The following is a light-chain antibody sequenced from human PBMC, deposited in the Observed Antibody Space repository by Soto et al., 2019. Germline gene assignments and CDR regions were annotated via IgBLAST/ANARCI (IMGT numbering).Light chain of an antibody. CDR2: KAS. CDR1: QTISSW. CDR3: QHYTSYSRT. Sequence: DIQMTQSPSTLSGSVGDRVTIPCRASQTISSWLAWYQQKPGKAAKLLIYKASTLKSGVPSRFSGSGSGTEFTLAISSLQPDDFATYYCQHYTSYSRTFGQGTKVDIK. J-gene: IGKJ1*01. V-gene: IGKV1-5*03.